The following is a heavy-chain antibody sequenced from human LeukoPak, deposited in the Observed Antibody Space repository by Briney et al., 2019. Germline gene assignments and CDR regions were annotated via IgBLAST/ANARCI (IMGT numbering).Heavy chain of an antibody. Sequence: ASVKVSCKASGYTFATYYIQWVRQAPGQGLEWVGIINPSGGSTTYAQNFQGRVTMTRDTSTSTVYMELSSLRSGDTAVYYCATGDSGWPPRGVYWGQGTLVTVSS. CDR1: GYTFATYY. CDR2: INPSGGST. CDR3: ATGDSGWPPRGVY. J-gene: IGHJ4*02. V-gene: IGHV1-46*01. D-gene: IGHD6-19*01.